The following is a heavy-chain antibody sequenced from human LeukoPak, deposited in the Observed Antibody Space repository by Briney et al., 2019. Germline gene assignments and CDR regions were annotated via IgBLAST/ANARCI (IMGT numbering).Heavy chain of an antibody. CDR2: ISGFSGNT. Sequence: ASVKVSCKASGYTFSSYDLSWVRQAPGQGLEWMGWISGFSGNTNYAQKFRGRVTMTTDTSTTTAYMELRSLNSDDTAVYYCARDFFSYDGTENNYEDTFDIWGQGTMVTVSS. J-gene: IGHJ3*02. V-gene: IGHV1-18*01. CDR1: GYTFSSYD. D-gene: IGHD3-22*01. CDR3: ARDFFSYDGTENNYEDTFDI.